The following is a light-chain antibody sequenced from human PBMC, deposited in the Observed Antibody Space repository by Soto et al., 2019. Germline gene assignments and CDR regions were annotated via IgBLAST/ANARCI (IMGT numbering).Light chain of an antibody. CDR1: QSFSFSY. J-gene: IGKJ1*01. Sequence: EIVLTQFPGTLSLSPGERATISXRASQSFSFSYLAWNQHKPGHATRLXXXGAXSRGTGIPERFSGSGSGRDFTLTISRLEPEDFAVYYCQQYGSSPPWTFGQGTKVDIK. CDR3: QQYGSSPPWT. V-gene: IGKV3-20*01. CDR2: GAX.